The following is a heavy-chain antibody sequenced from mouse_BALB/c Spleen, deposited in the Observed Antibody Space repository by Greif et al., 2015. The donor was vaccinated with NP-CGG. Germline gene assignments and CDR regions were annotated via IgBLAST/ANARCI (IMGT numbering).Heavy chain of an antibody. CDR3: ARKRDPRGYFDV. J-gene: IGHJ1*01. CDR2: IDPSDSET. CDR1: GYTFTSYW. D-gene: IGHD3-3*01. V-gene: IGHV1-69*02. Sequence: VQLQQSGAELVKPGAPVKLSCKASGYTFTSYWMNWVKQRPGRGLEWIGRIDPSDSETHYNQKFKDKATLTVDKSSSTAYIQLSSLTSEDSAVYYCARKRDPRGYFDVWGAGTAVTVSS.